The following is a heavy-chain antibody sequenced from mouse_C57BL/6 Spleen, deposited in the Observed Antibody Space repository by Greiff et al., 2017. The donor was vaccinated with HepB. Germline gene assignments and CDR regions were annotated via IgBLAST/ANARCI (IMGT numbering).Heavy chain of an antibody. CDR2: ISSGGSYT. Sequence: DVQLVESGGDLVKPGGSLKLSCAASGFTFSSYGMSWVRQTPDKRLEWVATISSGGSYTYYPDSVKGRFTISRDNAKNTLYLQMSSLKSEDTAMYYGARHEGSSGAMDYWGQGTSVTVSS. V-gene: IGHV5-6*01. J-gene: IGHJ4*01. D-gene: IGHD6-1*01. CDR1: GFTFSSYG. CDR3: ARHEGSSGAMDY.